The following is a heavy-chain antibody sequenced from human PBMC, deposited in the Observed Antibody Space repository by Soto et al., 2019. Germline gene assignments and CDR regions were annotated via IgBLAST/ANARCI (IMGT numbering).Heavy chain of an antibody. J-gene: IGHJ4*02. CDR2: VNPNSGNT. CDR3: ARAEGLD. Sequence: QVQLVQSGSEVKKPGASVKDSCKASGYTFTSYDINWVRQATGQGLEWMRWVNPNSGNTGYAQKFQGRVTMTRNTSINTAYMVLDNLRSEDTAVYYCARAEGLDWGQGTLVTVSS. D-gene: IGHD2-21*01. V-gene: IGHV1-8*01. CDR1: GYTFTSYD.